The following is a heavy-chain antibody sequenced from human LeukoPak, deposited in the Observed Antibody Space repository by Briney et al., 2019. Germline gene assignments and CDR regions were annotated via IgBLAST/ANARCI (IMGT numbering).Heavy chain of an antibody. CDR1: GGSFSVYY. CDR2: LNHSGST. V-gene: IGHV4-34*01. CDR3: ARRWRYGSGSYTVPFDP. D-gene: IGHD3-10*01. Sequence: SETLSLTCAVYGGSFSVYYWSWIRQPPGKGREWIGELNHSGSTNYNPSLKRRVPISVDTSKNQFSLKLSSVTAADTAVYYCARRWRYGSGSYTVPFDPWGQGTLVTVSS. J-gene: IGHJ5*02.